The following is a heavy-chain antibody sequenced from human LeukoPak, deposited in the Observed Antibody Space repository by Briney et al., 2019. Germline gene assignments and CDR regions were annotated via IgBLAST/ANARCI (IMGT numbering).Heavy chain of an antibody. CDR1: RTSISGSRQN. J-gene: IGHJ6*02. CDR3: ASRVRMGQHLVRNPYGMDV. D-gene: IGHD6-13*01. CDR2: IYTGGST. V-gene: IGHV4-61*02. Sequence: SETLSLTCPRSRTSISGSRQNSVGVGPPKKKKLEWIGRIYTGGSTNYNPSLKSLVTRSVDRSKNQFSLKLSSVTAADTAVYYCASRVRMGQHLVRNPYGMDVWGQGTTVTVSS.